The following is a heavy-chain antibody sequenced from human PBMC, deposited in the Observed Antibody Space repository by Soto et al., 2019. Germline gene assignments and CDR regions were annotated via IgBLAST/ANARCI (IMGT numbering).Heavy chain of an antibody. CDR2: IYPGDSDI. CDR3: ARYGTTGTTLWLDP. V-gene: IGHV5-51*01. CDR1: GYSFSTYW. D-gene: IGHD1-1*01. Sequence: GESLKISCKGSGYSFSTYWIGWVRQMPGKGLEWMGIIYPGDSDIKYSPSFQGQVTISADKSINTAYLQWSSLKASDTAMYYCARYGTTGTTLWLDPWGQGTLVTVS. J-gene: IGHJ5*02.